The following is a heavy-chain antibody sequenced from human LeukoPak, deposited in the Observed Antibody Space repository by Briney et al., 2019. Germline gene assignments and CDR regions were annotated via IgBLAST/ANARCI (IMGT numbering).Heavy chain of an antibody. CDR2: INGDESII. CDR1: GXTLSNYW. Sequence: GGSLRLSCAASGXTLSNYWMHWVRQAPGKGLVWVSRINGDESIINYADSVKGRFTISRDNAKNTLYLQMNSLRAEDTAVYYCARGTSHDYVWGTFRPYWGQGTLVTVSS. J-gene: IGHJ4*02. D-gene: IGHD3-16*02. CDR3: ARGTSHDYVWGTFRPY. V-gene: IGHV3-74*01.